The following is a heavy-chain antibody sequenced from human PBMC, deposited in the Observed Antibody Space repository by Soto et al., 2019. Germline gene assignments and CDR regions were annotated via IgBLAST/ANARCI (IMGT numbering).Heavy chain of an antibody. CDR1: GGSISSSSYY. CDR3: ARPDISTGSNDY. Sequence: ETLSLTCTVSGGSISSSSYYWGWIRQPPGKGLEWIGSIYYSGSTYYNPSLKSRVTISVDTSKNQFSLKLSSVTAADTAVYYCARPDISTGSNDYWGQGTLVTVSS. D-gene: IGHD1-1*01. J-gene: IGHJ4*02. CDR2: IYYSGST. V-gene: IGHV4-39*01.